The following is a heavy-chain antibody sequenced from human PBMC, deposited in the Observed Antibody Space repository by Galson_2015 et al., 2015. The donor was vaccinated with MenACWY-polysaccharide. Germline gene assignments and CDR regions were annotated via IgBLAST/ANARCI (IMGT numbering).Heavy chain of an antibody. Sequence: PALVKPTQTLTLTCTFSGFSLNTSGVGGGWIRHPPGKALECLALIYWDDDKRYSPSLKSRLTITKDTSKNQVVLTMTNLDPVDTATYFCAHTTIFGVLIKFGAFDIWGQGTMVSVSS. CDR3: AHTTIFGVLIKFGAFDI. CDR1: GFSLNTSGVG. V-gene: IGHV2-5*02. D-gene: IGHD3-3*01. CDR2: IYWDDDK. J-gene: IGHJ3*02.